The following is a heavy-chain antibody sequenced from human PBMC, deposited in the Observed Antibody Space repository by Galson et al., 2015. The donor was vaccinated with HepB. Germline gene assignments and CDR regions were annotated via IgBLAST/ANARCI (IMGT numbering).Heavy chain of an antibody. J-gene: IGHJ4*02. CDR2: ISGSGGRT. V-gene: IGHV3-23*01. CDR1: GFTFSSYA. CDR3: AKDGFVGRAIFSF. Sequence: LRLSCAASGFTFSSYAMSWVRQALGKGLEWVSNISGSGGRTYYADSVKGRFTISRDNSKNMLYLQMNRLRADDTAVYYCAKDGFVGRAIFSFWGQGTLVTVSS. D-gene: IGHD3-3*01.